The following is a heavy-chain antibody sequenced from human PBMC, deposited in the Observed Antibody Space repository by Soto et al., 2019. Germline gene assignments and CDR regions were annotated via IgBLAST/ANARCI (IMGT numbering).Heavy chain of an antibody. J-gene: IGHJ6*02. CDR2: INPSGGST. D-gene: IGHD3-9*01. Sequence: ASVKVSCKASGYTFTSYYMHWVRQAPGQGLEWMGIINPSGGSTSCAQKFQGRVTMTRDTSTSTVYMELSSLRSEDTAVYYCARGDYDILTGYYGSYYYYYGMDVWGQGTTVTVSS. V-gene: IGHV1-46*01. CDR1: GYTFTSYY. CDR3: ARGDYDILTGYYGSYYYYYGMDV.